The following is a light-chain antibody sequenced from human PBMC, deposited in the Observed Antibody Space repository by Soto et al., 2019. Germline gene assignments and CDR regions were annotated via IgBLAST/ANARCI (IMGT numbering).Light chain of an antibody. CDR1: SSDVGAYNY. J-gene: IGLJ1*01. Sequence: QSALTQPASVSGSPGQSITISCSGTSSDVGAYNYVSWYQQHPGKAPRVMIYDVSNRPSGVSNRFSGSKSGNTATLTISGLQAEDEADYYCSSYTSDNTYVFATGTK. V-gene: IGLV2-14*01. CDR2: DVS. CDR3: SSYTSDNTYV.